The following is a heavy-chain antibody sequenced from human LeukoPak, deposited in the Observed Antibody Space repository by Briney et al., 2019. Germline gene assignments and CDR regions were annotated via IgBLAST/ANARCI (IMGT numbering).Heavy chain of an antibody. Sequence: GGSLRLSCAVSGITLSNYGMSWVRKAPGKGLEWVAGMSGSGGGTNYADSVKGRFTVSRDNSKNTLYLQMKSLRAEDTAVYFCAKRGVVIRVILVGFYKEAYYFDAWGQGALVTVSS. D-gene: IGHD3-22*01. CDR3: AKRGVVIRVILVGFYKEAYYFDA. V-gene: IGHV3-23*01. CDR2: MSGSGGGT. J-gene: IGHJ4*02. CDR1: GITLSNYG.